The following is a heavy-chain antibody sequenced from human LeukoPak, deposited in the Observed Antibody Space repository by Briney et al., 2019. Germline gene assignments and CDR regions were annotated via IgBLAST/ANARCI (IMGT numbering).Heavy chain of an antibody. CDR1: GGSFSGYY. Sequence: SETLSLTCAVYGGSFSGYYWSWIRQPPGKGLEWIGEINHRGSTNYNPSLKSRVTISVDTSKNQFSLKLSSVTAADTAVYYCARASPTYSRFSVPLFDYWGQGTLVTVSS. CDR3: ARASPTYSRFSVPLFDY. D-gene: IGHD3-3*01. J-gene: IGHJ4*02. CDR2: INHRGST. V-gene: IGHV4-34*01.